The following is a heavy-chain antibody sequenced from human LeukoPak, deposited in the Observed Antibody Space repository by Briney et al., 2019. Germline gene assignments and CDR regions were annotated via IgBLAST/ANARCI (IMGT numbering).Heavy chain of an antibody. CDR3: AKDSYDYYDSSGYYSL. V-gene: IGHV3-23*01. D-gene: IGHD3-22*01. CDR2: ISGSGGST. CDR1: GFTFSSYA. Sequence: PGGSLRLSCAASGFTFSSYAMSWVRQAPGKGLEWVSAISGSGGSTYYADSVKGRFTISRDNSKNTLYLQMNSLRAEDTAVYYCAKDSYDYYDSSGYYSLWGQGTLVTVSS. J-gene: IGHJ4*02.